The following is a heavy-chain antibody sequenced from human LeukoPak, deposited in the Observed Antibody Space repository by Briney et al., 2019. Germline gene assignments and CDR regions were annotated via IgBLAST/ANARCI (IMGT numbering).Heavy chain of an antibody. J-gene: IGHJ6*02. D-gene: IGHD3-16*02. CDR2: IYYSGST. Sequence: SETLSLTCTVSGGSISSYYWSWIRQPPGKGLEWIGYIYYSGSTNYNPSLKSRVTISVDPSKTQFSLKLSSVTAADTAVYYCARDDAAVVPGYGMDVWGQGTTVTVSS. CDR3: ARDDAAVVPGYGMDV. V-gene: IGHV4-59*01. CDR1: GGSISSYY.